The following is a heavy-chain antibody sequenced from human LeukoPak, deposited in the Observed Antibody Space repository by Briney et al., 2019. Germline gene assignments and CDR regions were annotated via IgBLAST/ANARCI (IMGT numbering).Heavy chain of an antibody. Sequence: SETLSLTCTFSGGSISSYYWSWIRQPPGKGLEWIGYIYYSGSTNYNPSLKSRVTISVDTSKNQFSLKLSSVTAADTAVYYCARYDYVWGSYRRTVGQHDAFDIWGQGTMVTVSS. V-gene: IGHV4-59*01. CDR2: IYYSGST. CDR3: ARYDYVWGSYRRTVGQHDAFDI. CDR1: GGSISSYY. D-gene: IGHD3-16*01. J-gene: IGHJ3*02.